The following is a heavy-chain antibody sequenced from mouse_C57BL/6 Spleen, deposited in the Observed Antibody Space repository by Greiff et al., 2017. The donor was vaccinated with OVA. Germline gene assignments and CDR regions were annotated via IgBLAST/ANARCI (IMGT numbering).Heavy chain of an antibody. V-gene: IGHV5-17*01. CDR2: ISSGSRTI. D-gene: IGHD1-1*01. CDR1: GFTFSDYG. Sequence: VQLKESGGGLVKPGGSLKLSCAASGFTFSDYGMHWVRQAPEKGLEWVAYISSGSRTISYADTVKGRFTISRDNAKNTLFLQMTSLRSEDTAMYYCARDYYGSSYGYFDVWGTGTTVTVSS. CDR3: ARDYYGSSYGYFDV. J-gene: IGHJ1*03.